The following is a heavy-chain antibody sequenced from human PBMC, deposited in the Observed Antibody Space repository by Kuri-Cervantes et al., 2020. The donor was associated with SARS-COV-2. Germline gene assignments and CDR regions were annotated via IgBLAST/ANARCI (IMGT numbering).Heavy chain of an antibody. Sequence: ESLKISCMVSGGSISGYHWSWIRQPAGKGLEWIGRIYTSGSTNYNPALKSRVTLSVDTSKNQFSLKLRSVTAADTAIYYFARNDAFDIWGQGTMVTVSS. CDR1: GGSISGYH. CDR2: IYTSGST. CDR3: ARNDAFDI. J-gene: IGHJ3*02. V-gene: IGHV4-4*07.